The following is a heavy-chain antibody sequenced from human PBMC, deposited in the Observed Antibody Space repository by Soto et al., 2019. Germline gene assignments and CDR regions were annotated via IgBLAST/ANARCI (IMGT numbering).Heavy chain of an antibody. D-gene: IGHD2-2*01. V-gene: IGHV4-39*01. CDR2: IYYSGST. CDR1: GGSISSSSYY. Sequence: SETLSLTCTVSGGSISSSSYYWGWIRQPPGKGLEWIGSIYYSGSTYYNPSLNSRVTISVDTSKNQFSLKLTSVTAADTAVYYCAILDGEVPAAMRGPNYYYYGMDVWGQGTTVTVSS. CDR3: AILDGEVPAAMRGPNYYYYGMDV. J-gene: IGHJ6*02.